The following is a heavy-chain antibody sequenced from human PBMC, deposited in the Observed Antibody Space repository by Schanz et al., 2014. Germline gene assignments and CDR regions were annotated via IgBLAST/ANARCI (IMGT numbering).Heavy chain of an antibody. Sequence: QVHLVESGGGVVKPGGSLRLSCAASGFTFRDYYMSWIRQAPGKGLEWVAGISSVSSYANYADSVTGRFTISRDNAKISRYLQMNSLRVENTAVYYCARDLDDRRGYSSGCCLGDCIDVWGQGTTVTVSS. D-gene: IGHD2-21*02. CDR2: ISSVSSYA. CDR3: ARDLDDRRGYSSGCCLGDCIDV. CDR1: GFTFRDYY. V-gene: IGHV3-11*05. J-gene: IGHJ6*02.